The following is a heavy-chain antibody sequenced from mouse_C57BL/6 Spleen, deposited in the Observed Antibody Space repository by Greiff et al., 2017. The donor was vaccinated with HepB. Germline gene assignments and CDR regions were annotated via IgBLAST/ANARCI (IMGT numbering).Heavy chain of an antibody. Sequence: QVQLQQPGAELVKPGASVKLSCKASGYTFTSYWMQWVKQRPGQGLEWIGEIDPSDSYTNYNQKFKGKATLTVDTSSSTAYMQLSSLTSEDSAVYYCARGGSSPWYFDVWGKGTTVTVSS. CDR2: IDPSDSYT. V-gene: IGHV1-50*01. D-gene: IGHD1-1*01. CDR3: ARGGSSPWYFDV. J-gene: IGHJ1*03. CDR1: GYTFTSYW.